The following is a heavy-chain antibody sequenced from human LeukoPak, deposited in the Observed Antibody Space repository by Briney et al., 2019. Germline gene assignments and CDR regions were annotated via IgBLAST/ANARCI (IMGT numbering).Heavy chain of an antibody. Sequence: GGSLRLSCAASGFTFDDYAMHWVRHAPGKGLEWVSGTIWNTGSVGYADSVKGRFTISRDYAKNSLYLQMNSLRVEDTAFYYCAKHGGSGWTAHYSYGLDVWGQGTTVTVSS. J-gene: IGHJ6*02. CDR2: TIWNTGSV. CDR1: GFTFDDYA. D-gene: IGHD6-19*01. CDR3: AKHGGSGWTAHYSYGLDV. V-gene: IGHV3-9*01.